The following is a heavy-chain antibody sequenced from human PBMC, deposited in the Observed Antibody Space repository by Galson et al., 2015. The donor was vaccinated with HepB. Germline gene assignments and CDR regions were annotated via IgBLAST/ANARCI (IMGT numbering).Heavy chain of an antibody. D-gene: IGHD7-27*01. CDR3: ARVPISNWGDGFDI. J-gene: IGHJ3*02. CDR2: VNPNSGDT. V-gene: IGHV1-8*01. CDR1: GYTFTSYD. Sequence: SVKVSCKASGYTFTSYDIKWVRQASGHGLEWMGWVNPNSGDTAHPQKFQGRVTMTRSTPIKTAYMELSSLRSEETAVYYCARVPISNWGDGFDIWGQGTMVTVSA.